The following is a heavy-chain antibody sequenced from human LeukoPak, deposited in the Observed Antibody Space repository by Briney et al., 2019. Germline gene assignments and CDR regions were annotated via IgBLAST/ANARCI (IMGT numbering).Heavy chain of an antibody. V-gene: IGHV1-69*02. CDR1: GYTLTDFS. D-gene: IGHD3-22*01. J-gene: IGHJ6*02. Sequence: GASLKVSCNISGYTLTDFSMHWVRQAPGKGLEWMGRIIPILGIANYAQKFQGRVTITADKSTSTAYMELSSLRSEDTAVYYCARYTTPINRQQSSGYKPYYYYGMDVWGQGTTVTVSS. CDR2: IIPILGIA. CDR3: ARYTTPINRQQSSGYKPYYYYGMDV.